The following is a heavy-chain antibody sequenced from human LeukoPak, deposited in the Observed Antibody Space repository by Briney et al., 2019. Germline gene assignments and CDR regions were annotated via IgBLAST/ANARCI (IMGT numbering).Heavy chain of an antibody. V-gene: IGHV3-33*01. CDR1: GFTFSGFG. D-gene: IGHD3-10*01. CDR2: IWYDGSKE. J-gene: IGHJ4*02. CDR3: FREGGD. Sequence: GFLRLSCAASGFTFSGFGMHWVRQAPDKGLEWVAVIWYDGSKEYYADSVKGRFTASRDNSKDTLFLQVNSLRVEDTAVYYCFREGGDWGQGTQVTVSS.